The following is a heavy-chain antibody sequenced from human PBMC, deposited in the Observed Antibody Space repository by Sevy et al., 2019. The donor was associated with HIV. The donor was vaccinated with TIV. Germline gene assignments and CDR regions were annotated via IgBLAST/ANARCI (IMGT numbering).Heavy chain of an antibody. CDR1: GFTFSSYG. CDR2: IRYDGSNK. CDR3: AKVLCSSTSCYVYYYYYGMDV. Sequence: GGSLRLSCAASGFTFSSYGMHWVRQAPGKGMEWVAFIRYDGSNKYYADSVKGRFTISRDNSKNTLYLQMNSLRAEDTVVDYCAKVLCSSTSCYVYYYYYGMDVWGQGTTVTVSS. D-gene: IGHD2-2*01. J-gene: IGHJ6*02. V-gene: IGHV3-30*02.